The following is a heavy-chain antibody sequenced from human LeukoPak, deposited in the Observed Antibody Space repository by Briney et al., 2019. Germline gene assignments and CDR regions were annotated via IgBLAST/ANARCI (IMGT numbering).Heavy chain of an antibody. V-gene: IGHV3-48*01. Sequence: GGSLRLSCAASGFTFSSYSMNWVRQAPGKGLEWVSYISSSSSTIYYADSVKGRFTISRDNAKNSLYLQMNSLRAEDTAVYYCARGRGYGSGTGYFDYWGQGTLVTVSS. CDR1: GFTFSSYS. J-gene: IGHJ4*02. D-gene: IGHD3-10*01. CDR3: ARGRGYGSGTGYFDY. CDR2: ISSSSSTI.